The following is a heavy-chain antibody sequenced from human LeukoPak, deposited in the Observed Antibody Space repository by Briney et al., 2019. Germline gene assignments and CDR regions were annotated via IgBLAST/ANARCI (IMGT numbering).Heavy chain of an antibody. D-gene: IGHD3-10*01. V-gene: IGHV3-33*01. Sequence: GGSLRLSCAASGFTFSSYGMHWVRQAPGKGLEWVAVIWYDGSNKYYADSVKGRFTISRDNSKNTLYLQMNSLRAEDTAVYYCARDKDYGSGSLYYYYYGMDVWGQGTTVTVSS. CDR1: GFTFSSYG. CDR3: ARDKDYGSGSLYYYYYGMDV. CDR2: IWYDGSNK. J-gene: IGHJ6*02.